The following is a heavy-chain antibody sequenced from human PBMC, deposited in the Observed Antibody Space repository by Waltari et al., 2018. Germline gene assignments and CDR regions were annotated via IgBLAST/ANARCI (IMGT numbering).Heavy chain of an antibody. J-gene: IGHJ4*02. CDR1: GYTFTGYY. Sequence: QVQLVQSGAEVKKPGASVKVSCKASGYTFTGYYMHWVRQAPGQGLEWMGRINPNSGGTTYAQKFQGRVTMTRDTSISTAYMELSRLRSHDTAVYYCARVGVVVVPAATSDYWGQGTLVTVSS. CDR2: INPNSGGT. V-gene: IGHV1-2*06. CDR3: ARVGVVVVPAATSDY. D-gene: IGHD2-2*01.